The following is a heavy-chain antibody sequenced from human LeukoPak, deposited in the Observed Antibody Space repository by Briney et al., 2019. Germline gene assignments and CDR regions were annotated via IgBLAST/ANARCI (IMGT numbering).Heavy chain of an antibody. CDR1: GGSIGPYY. D-gene: IGHD6-13*01. CDR3: ARGRGSSWYYFDS. CDR2: IYASGNT. V-gene: IGHV4-4*07. Sequence: KSSETLSLTCIVSGGSIGPYYWSWIRQAAGKGLEWIGRIYASGNTNYNPSLKGRLTMTVDTSKNQFSLNLSSVTAADTAVYYCARGRGSSWYYFDSWGQGTLVTVSS. J-gene: IGHJ4*02.